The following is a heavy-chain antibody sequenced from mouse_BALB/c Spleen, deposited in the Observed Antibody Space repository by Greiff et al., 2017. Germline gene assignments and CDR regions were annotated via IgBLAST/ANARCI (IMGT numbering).Heavy chain of an antibody. Sequence: VQLQQSGAELVRSGASVKLSCTASGFNIKDYYMHWVKQRPGHGLEWIGDIYPGGGYTNYNEKFKGKATLTADKSSSTAYMQLSSLTSEDSAVYFCARVYYGSTYAMDYWGQGTSVTVSS. CDR3: ARVYYGSTYAMDY. J-gene: IGHJ4*01. D-gene: IGHD1-1*01. V-gene: IGHV1-63*01. CDR1: GFNIKDYY. CDR2: IYPGGGYT.